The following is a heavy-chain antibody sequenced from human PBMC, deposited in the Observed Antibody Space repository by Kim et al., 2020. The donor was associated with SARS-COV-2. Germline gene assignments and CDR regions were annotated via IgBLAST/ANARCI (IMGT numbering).Heavy chain of an antibody. CDR1: GFTFSNDC. Sequence: GGSLRLSCTASGFTFSNDCMGWFRQAPGKGLEWVGCIRVKGYGGTIAYAAPVKGRFTISRDDSKSILYLQMNSLRTEDTAVYYCHTYLYMSWRGVAYWF. CDR3: HTYLYMSWRGVAYWF. V-gene: IGHV3-15*01. J-gene: IGHJ5*01. CDR2: IRVKGYGGTI. D-gene: IGHD3-3*01.